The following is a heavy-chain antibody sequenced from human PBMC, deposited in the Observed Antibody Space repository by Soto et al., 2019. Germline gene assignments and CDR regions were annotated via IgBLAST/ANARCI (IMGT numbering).Heavy chain of an antibody. CDR3: AKALAARHNYGMDV. CDR1: GFTFSSYA. Sequence: PGGSLRLSCAASGFTFSSYAMSWVRQAPGKGLEWVSAISGSGGSTYYADSVKGRFTISRDNSKNTLYLQMNSLRAEDTAVYYCAKALAARHNYGMDVWGQGTTVTVSS. CDR2: ISGSGGST. D-gene: IGHD6-6*01. J-gene: IGHJ6*02. V-gene: IGHV3-23*01.